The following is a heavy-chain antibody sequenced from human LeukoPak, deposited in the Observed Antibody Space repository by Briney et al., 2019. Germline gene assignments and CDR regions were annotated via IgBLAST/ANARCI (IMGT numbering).Heavy chain of an antibody. J-gene: IGHJ6*02. V-gene: IGHV1-8*01. CDR1: GYTFTSYD. CDR2: MNPNSGNT. CDR3: ARGSRGVRGVIIRYYYYGMDV. Sequence: GASMKVSCKASGYTFTSYDINWVRQATGQGLEWMGWMNPNSGNTGYAQKFQGRVTMTRNTSISTAYMELSSLRSEDTAVYYCARGSRGVRGVIIRYYYYGMDVWGQGTTVTVSS. D-gene: IGHD3-10*01.